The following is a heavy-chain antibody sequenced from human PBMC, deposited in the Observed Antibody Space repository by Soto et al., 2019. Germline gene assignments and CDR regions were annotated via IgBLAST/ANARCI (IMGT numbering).Heavy chain of an antibody. J-gene: IGHJ6*02. V-gene: IGHV1-69*13. CDR3: ARETGSSSYYYYYGMDV. CDR2: IIPIFGTA. CDR1: GGTFSSYA. Sequence: GGSVKVSCKAYGGTFSSYAISWVRQAPGQGLEWMGGIIPIFGTANYAQKFQGRVTITADESTSTAYMELSSLRAEETAVYYCARETGSSSYYYYYGMDVWGQGTTVTVSS. D-gene: IGHD6-6*01.